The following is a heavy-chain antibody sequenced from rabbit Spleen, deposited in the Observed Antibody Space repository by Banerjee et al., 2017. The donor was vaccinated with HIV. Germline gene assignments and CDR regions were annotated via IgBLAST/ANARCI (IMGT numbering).Heavy chain of an antibody. D-gene: IGHD5-1*01. V-gene: IGHV1S45*01. Sequence: QEQLEESGGGLVTPGGILTLTCTASGFTISSYWMCWVRQAPGKGLEWIACIYAGSSGSTSYASWAKGRFSNSKTSSTTVTLRMTSLTATDTATYLCARRTGSYIGAFDPWGPGTLVTVS. CDR3: ARRTGSYIGAFDP. CDR1: GFTISSYW. J-gene: IGHJ2*01. CDR2: IYAGSSGST.